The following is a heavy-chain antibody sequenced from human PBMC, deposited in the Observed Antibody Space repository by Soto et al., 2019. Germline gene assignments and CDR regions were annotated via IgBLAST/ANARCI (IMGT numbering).Heavy chain of an antibody. Sequence: GSLRLSCAASGFTLSSYSMTWVRQAPGKGLEWLPYISRSSSTINYADSVKGRFTISRDNAKNSVYLELNSLRDEDTAVYYCARDPPNFYYYGMDVWGHGTTVTGSS. J-gene: IGHJ6*02. CDR3: ARDPPNFYYYGMDV. CDR2: ISRSSSTI. V-gene: IGHV3-48*02. CDR1: GFTLSSYS.